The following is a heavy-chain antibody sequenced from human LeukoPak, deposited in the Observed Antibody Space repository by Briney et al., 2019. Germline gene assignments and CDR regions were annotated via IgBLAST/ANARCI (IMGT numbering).Heavy chain of an antibody. CDR3: AKTTTYSSGWYPTDFDY. CDR2: ISYDGSNK. D-gene: IGHD6-19*01. CDR1: GFTFSSYG. V-gene: IGHV3-30*18. Sequence: GGSLRLSCAASGFTFSSYGMHWVRQAPGKGLEWVAVISYDGSNKYYADSVKGRFTISRDNSKNTLYLQMNSLRAEDTAVYYCAKTTTYSSGWYPTDFDYWGQGTLVTVSS. J-gene: IGHJ4*02.